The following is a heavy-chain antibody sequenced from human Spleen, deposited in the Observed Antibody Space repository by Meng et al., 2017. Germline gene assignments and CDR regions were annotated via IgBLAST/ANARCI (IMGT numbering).Heavy chain of an antibody. V-gene: IGHV4-31*03. CDR2: IYYTGNT. CDR3: VRSSGWVRTGFDP. Sequence: QVQLQESGPGLVKPSQTLSLTCTVSGASISRIGYYWSWIRQHPGKGLEWVGYIYYTGNTDYNPSLNSRLTISVDMSKNQFSLKLTSVTAADTAVYYCVRSSGWVRTGFDPWGQGTLVTVSS. D-gene: IGHD6-19*01. J-gene: IGHJ5*02. CDR1: GASISRIGYY.